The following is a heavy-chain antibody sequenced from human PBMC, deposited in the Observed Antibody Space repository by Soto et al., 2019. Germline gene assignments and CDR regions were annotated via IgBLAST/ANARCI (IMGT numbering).Heavy chain of an antibody. Sequence: TSETLSLTCAVSGDSISSSSRYWAWIRQPPGKGLEWIGNIYYSGSISNSGSTYYNPSLKSRVPISVDRSKNQFSLKLSSVTAADTAVYYCARAHYGDYGYGMDVWGQGTTVTVSS. CDR1: GDSISSSSRY. D-gene: IGHD4-17*01. J-gene: IGHJ6*02. CDR2: ISNSGST. CDR3: ARAHYGDYGYGMDV. V-gene: IGHV4-39*07.